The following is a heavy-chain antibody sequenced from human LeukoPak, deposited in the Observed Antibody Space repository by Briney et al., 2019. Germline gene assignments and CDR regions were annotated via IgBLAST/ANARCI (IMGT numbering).Heavy chain of an antibody. CDR1: GFTFDDYA. V-gene: IGHV3-9*01. D-gene: IGHD3-16*01. CDR2: INWNRGNI. CDR3: ARSRGGIDWYFDL. Sequence: GGSLRLSCAASGFTFDDYAMHWVRQAPGKGLKWVSGINWNRGNIGYADSVKGRFTISRDNAKNSLYLQMNSLRAEDTAVYYCARSRGGIDWYFDLWGRGTLVTVSS. J-gene: IGHJ2*01.